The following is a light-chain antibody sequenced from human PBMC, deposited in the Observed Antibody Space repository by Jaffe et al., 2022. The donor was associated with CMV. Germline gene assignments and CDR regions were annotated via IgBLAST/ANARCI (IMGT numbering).Light chain of an antibody. CDR3: QQYGSSPRT. CDR2: GAS. CDR1: QSVTSNY. V-gene: IGKV3-20*01. Sequence: EIVLTQSPGTLSLSPGERGTLSCRASQSVTSNYLAWYQQKPGQAPRLVIYGASSRATGIPDRFSGSGSGTDFTLTISRLEPEDFAVYYCQQYGSSPRTFGQGTKVEIK. J-gene: IGKJ1*01.